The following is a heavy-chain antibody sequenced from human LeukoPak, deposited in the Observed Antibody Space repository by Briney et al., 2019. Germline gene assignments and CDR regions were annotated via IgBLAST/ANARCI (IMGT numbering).Heavy chain of an antibody. CDR3: ARLCGGDCFSAYDY. CDR2: MNPNSGNT. J-gene: IGHJ4*02. Sequence: ASVKVSCKASGYTLTSYDINWVRQATGQGLEWMGWMNPNSGNTGYAQKFQGRVTITRNTSISTAYMELSSLRSEDTAVYYCARLCGGDCFSAYDYWGQGTLVTVSS. CDR1: GYTLTSYD. V-gene: IGHV1-8*03. D-gene: IGHD2-21*02.